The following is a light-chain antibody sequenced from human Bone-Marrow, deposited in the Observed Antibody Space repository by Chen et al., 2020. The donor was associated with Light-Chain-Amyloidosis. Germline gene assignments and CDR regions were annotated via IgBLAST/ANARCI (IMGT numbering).Light chain of an antibody. CDR1: QSVSSY. CDR3: QQRSNWPPVT. V-gene: IGKV3-11*01. Sequence: EIVLTQSPATLSLSPGERDTLSCRASQSVSSYLAWYQQKPGQAPRLLIYDASNRATGIPARFSGSGSGTDFTLTISSLEPEDFSVYYCQQRSNWPPVTFGQGTKVEIK. J-gene: IGKJ1*01. CDR2: DAS.